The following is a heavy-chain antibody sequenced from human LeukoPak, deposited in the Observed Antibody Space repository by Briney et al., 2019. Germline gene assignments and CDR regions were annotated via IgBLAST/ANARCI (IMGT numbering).Heavy chain of an antibody. Sequence: QSGKSLRLSCAASGFTFSSYGMHWVRQAPGKGMEWVALISYDGSNKYYADSVKGRITISRDNSKNTLFPQMNSLRTEDTAVYYCAKDRRGYDFWSGGYYHYGMDVWGQGTTVTVSS. D-gene: IGHD3-3*01. CDR2: ISYDGSNK. CDR1: GFTFSSYG. V-gene: IGHV3-30*18. CDR3: AKDRRGYDFWSGGYYHYGMDV. J-gene: IGHJ6*02.